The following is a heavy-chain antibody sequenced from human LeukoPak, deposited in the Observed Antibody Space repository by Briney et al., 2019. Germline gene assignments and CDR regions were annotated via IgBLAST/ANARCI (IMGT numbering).Heavy chain of an antibody. Sequence: PRGSLRLSCAASEFTFSNHAMTWVRQAPGKGLEWVSSISISGDRTYYADSVKGRFTISRDNSKNTVYLQMNSLGAEDTAIYYCANEIRPNDYWGQGTLVTVSS. CDR3: ANEIRPNDY. J-gene: IGHJ4*02. CDR2: ISISGDRT. D-gene: IGHD6-6*01. V-gene: IGHV3-23*01. CDR1: EFTFSNHA.